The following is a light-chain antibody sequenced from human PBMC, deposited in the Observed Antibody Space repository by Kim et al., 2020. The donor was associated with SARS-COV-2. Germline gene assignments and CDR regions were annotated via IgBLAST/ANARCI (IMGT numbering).Light chain of an antibody. V-gene: IGKV1-9*01. CDR2: ASS. Sequence: DIQLTQSPSFLSASVGDRVNITCRASQGISSYLAWYHQKPGKAPKLLIYASSTLQSGVPSRFSGSGSGTEFTLTISSLQPEEFATYYCQQLNNYPRTFGQGTKLE. J-gene: IGKJ2*01. CDR3: QQLNNYPRT. CDR1: QGISSY.